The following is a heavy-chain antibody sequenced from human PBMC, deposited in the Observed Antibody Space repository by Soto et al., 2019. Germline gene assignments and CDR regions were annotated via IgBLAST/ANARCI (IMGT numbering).Heavy chain of an antibody. CDR3: ARATTVTTNYYYYYGMDV. Sequence: GASVKVSCKASGGTFSSYAISWVRQAPGQGLEWMGGIIPIFGTANYAQKFQGRVTITADESTSTAYMELSSLRSEDTAVYYCARATTVTTNYYYYYGMDVWGQGTTVTVSS. CDR2: IIPIFGTA. V-gene: IGHV1-69*13. CDR1: GGTFSSYA. J-gene: IGHJ6*02. D-gene: IGHD4-17*01.